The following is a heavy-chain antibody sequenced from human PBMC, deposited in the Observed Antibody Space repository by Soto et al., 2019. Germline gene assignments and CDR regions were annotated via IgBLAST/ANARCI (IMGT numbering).Heavy chain of an antibody. J-gene: IGHJ4*02. V-gene: IGHV3-23*01. CDR2: ISGGGSGG. Sequence: EVQLLESGGGLVQPGGSLRLSCTASGFTFSDHAMTWVRQAPGKGLEWLSGISGGGSGGYYADSVKGRFTVSRANSNYTLFLQMDSLRVEDAAVYYCAIDLWWYTHWGQGTLVTVSS. D-gene: IGHD2-15*01. CDR3: AIDLWWYTH. CDR1: GFTFSDHA.